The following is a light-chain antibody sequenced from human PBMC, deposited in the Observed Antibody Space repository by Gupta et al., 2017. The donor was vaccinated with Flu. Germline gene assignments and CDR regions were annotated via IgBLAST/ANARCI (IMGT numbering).Light chain of an antibody. CDR2: EVS. CDR3: GSYTSSSNLV. V-gene: IGLV2-14*01. CDR1: RSDVGGYNY. J-gene: IGLJ1*01. Sequence: QSALTQPASVSGSPGPSITISCTGTRSDVGGYNYVSWYQQHPGKAPKLMIYEVSKRPAGVANRFSGSKSGNTASLTISGLQAEDEADYYCGSYTSSSNLVFGTGTKVTVL.